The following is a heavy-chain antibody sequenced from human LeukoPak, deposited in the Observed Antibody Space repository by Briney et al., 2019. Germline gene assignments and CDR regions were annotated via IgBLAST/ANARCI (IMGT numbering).Heavy chain of an antibody. CDR2: ISYDGSNK. CDR1: GFTFSSYG. J-gene: IGHJ4*02. V-gene: IGHV3-30*18. Sequence: GGSLRLSCAASGFTFSSYGMHWVRQAPGKGLEWVAVISYDGSNKYYAESVKGRFTISRDNSKNTLYLQMNSLRAEDTAVYYCAKSSLPYSSSSVFDYWGQGTLVTVSS. CDR3: AKSSLPYSSSSVFDY. D-gene: IGHD6-6*01.